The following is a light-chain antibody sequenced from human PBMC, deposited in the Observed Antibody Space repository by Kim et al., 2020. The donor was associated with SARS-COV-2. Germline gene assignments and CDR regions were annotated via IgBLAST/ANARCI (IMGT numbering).Light chain of an antibody. J-gene: IGKJ5*01. CDR1: QSISGY. CDR2: ATA. V-gene: IGKV1-39*01. Sequence: DIQLTQSPSSLSASVGDRVTITCRASQSISGYLNWYQKKPGKGPNLLIHATATLQSGVPSRFSGSGSATDFTLTISSVQPEDFATYYCQQGNSIPQITFSQGTRLEIK. CDR3: QQGNSIPQIT.